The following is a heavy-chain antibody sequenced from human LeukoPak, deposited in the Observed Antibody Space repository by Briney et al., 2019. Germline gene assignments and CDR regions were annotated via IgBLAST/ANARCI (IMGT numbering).Heavy chain of an antibody. Sequence: GGSLRLTCAASEFTFSSYWMSWVRQAPGKGLEWVANIKQDGSEKYYVDSVKGRFTISRDNAKNSLYLQMNSLRAEDTAVYYCARDLAAYDAFDIWGQGTMVTVSS. CDR2: IKQDGSEK. V-gene: IGHV3-7*03. CDR1: EFTFSSYW. CDR3: ARDLAAYDAFDI. D-gene: IGHD2-15*01. J-gene: IGHJ3*02.